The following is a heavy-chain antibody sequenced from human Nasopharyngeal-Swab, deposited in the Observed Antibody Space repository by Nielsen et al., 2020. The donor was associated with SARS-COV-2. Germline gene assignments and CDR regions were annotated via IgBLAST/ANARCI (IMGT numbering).Heavy chain of an antibody. CDR2: IYYSGST. J-gene: IGHJ4*02. V-gene: IGHV4-59*13. Sequence: RQVQGKGLEWIGYIYYSGSTNYNPSLKSRVTISVDTSKNQFSLKLSSVTAADTAVYYCARGGRGIFGVVTNFDYWGQGTLVTVSS. CDR3: ARGGRGIFGVVTNFDY. D-gene: IGHD3-3*01.